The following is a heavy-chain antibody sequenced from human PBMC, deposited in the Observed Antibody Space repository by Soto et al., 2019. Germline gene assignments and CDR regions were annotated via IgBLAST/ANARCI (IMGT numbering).Heavy chain of an antibody. J-gene: IGHJ6*02. CDR3: ARAGYTYGSPYSGMDV. CDR2: IDAGNGNT. V-gene: IGHV1-3*01. CDR1: GYTFTSYP. D-gene: IGHD5-18*01. Sequence: QVQLVQSGAEVKKPGASVKVSCKASGYTFTSYPTHWVRQAPGQRLGWMGWIDAGNGNTKYSQKFRGRVTFTTDTSASTAYMDLSSLRSEDTAVYYCARAGYTYGSPYSGMDVWGQGTTVTVSS.